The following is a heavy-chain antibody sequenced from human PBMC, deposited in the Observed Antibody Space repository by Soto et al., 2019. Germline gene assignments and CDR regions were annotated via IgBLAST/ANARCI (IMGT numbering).Heavy chain of an antibody. CDR3: ARRARPDFYNMDV. Sequence: EVQLAESGGGLAQPGGSLRLSCAASGFTLSGYAMDWVRQAPGKGLEYVSGISSNGVGTYYANSVQGRFTISRDNSRNTVYLKMGSLRPEDMAVYYCARRARPDFYNMDVGGKGPTVTVSS. CDR1: GFTLSGYA. J-gene: IGHJ6*03. V-gene: IGHV3-64*01. D-gene: IGHD6-6*01. CDR2: ISSNGVGT.